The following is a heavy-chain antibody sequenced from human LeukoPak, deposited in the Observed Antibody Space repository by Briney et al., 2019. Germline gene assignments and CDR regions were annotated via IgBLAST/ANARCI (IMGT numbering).Heavy chain of an antibody. CDR2: IWYDGRNK. Sequence: GRSLRLSCAASGFTFSSYGMHWVRQAPGRGLEWVAVIWYDGRNKYYADSVRGRFTISRNNSKNTLYLQMNSMKAEDTAVYYCAKDSVPYYDFWSGYYTGMRGDYDYWGQGTLVTVSS. V-gene: IGHV3-33*06. CDR1: GFTFSSYG. D-gene: IGHD3-3*01. J-gene: IGHJ4*02. CDR3: AKDSVPYYDFWSGYYTGMRGDYDY.